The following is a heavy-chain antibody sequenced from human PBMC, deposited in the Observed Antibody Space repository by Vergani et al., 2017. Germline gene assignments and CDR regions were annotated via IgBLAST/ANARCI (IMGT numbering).Heavy chain of an antibody. D-gene: IGHD2-2*01. CDR2: IYYSGST. Sequence: QVQLQESGPGLVKPSETLSLTCTVSGGSISSYYWSWIRQPPGKGIEWIGYIYYSGSTNYNPSLKSRVTISVDTSTNQFSLQLSSVTAADTAVYYCARGWDVSQLLLHDAFDIWGQGTMVTVSS. CDR1: GGSISSYY. CDR3: ARGWDVSQLLLHDAFDI. V-gene: IGHV4-59*01. J-gene: IGHJ3*02.